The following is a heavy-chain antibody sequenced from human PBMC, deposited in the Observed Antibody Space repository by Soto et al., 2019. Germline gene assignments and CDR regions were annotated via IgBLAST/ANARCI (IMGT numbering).Heavy chain of an antibody. J-gene: IGHJ5*02. Sequence: SETLSLTCTVSGGSISTYYWNWIRQPAGKRLEWLGRIYTSGYTKYNPSLKSRVTMSLDTSKRQFSPKLSSVTAADTAVYYCARETVAGTDNWFDPWGQGILVTVSS. V-gene: IGHV4-4*07. CDR1: GGSISTYY. D-gene: IGHD6-19*01. CDR2: IYTSGYT. CDR3: ARETVAGTDNWFDP.